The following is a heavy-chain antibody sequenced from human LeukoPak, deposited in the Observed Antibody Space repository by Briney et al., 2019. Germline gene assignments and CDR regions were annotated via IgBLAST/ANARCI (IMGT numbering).Heavy chain of an antibody. Sequence: SETLSLTCTVSGGSISYNYWSWIRQPPGKGLEWIGYIYYSGSTNYNPSFKSRATMSVDTSKNQFSLKLSSVTAADTAVYYCAGGKYSSSFIDFDYWGQGTLVTASS. D-gene: IGHD6-13*01. CDR3: AGGKYSSSFIDFDY. CDR1: GGSISYNY. V-gene: IGHV4-59*12. J-gene: IGHJ4*02. CDR2: IYYSGST.